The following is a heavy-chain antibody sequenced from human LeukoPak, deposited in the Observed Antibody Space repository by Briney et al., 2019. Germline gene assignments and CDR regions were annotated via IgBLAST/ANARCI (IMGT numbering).Heavy chain of an antibody. CDR1: GFTFSSYA. CDR2: ISGSGGST. V-gene: IGHV3-23*01. CDR3: ARAELGGYYYGSGYFDY. D-gene: IGHD3-10*01. J-gene: IGHJ4*02. Sequence: GGSLRLSCAASGFTFSSYAMSWVRQAPGKGLEWVSAISGSGGSTYYADSVKGRFTISRDNSKNTLYLQMNSLRAEDTAVYYCARAELGGYYYGSGYFDYWGQGTLVTVSS.